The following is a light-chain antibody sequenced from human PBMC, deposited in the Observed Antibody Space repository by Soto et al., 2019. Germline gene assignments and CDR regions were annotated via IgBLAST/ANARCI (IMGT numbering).Light chain of an antibody. J-gene: IGLJ1*01. Sequence: QSALTQPPSASGSPGQSVTISCTGTRSDVGGYNYVSWYQQHPGKAPKLMIFEVSQRPSGVPDRFSGSKSGNTAYLTVSALQAEDEADYYCSSYAGSSNYVFGTGNKVTV. V-gene: IGLV2-8*01. CDR2: EVS. CDR1: RSDVGGYNY. CDR3: SSYAGSSNYV.